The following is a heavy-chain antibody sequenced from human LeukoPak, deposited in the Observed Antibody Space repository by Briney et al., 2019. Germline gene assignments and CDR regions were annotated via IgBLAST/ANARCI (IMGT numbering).Heavy chain of an antibody. J-gene: IGHJ4*02. CDR2: IIPILGIA. D-gene: IGHD2-15*01. CDR3: ASQYCSGGSCYPYYFDY. Sequence: VASVKVSCKASGGTFSSYAISWVRQAPGQGLEWMGRIIPILGIANYAQKFQGRVTITADKSTSTAYMELSSLRSEDTAVYYCASQYCSGGSCYPYYFDYWGQGTLVTVSS. V-gene: IGHV1-69*04. CDR1: GGTFSSYA.